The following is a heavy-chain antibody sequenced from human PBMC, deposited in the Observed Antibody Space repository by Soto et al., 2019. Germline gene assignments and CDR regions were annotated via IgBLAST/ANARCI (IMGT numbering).Heavy chain of an antibody. D-gene: IGHD6-13*01. CDR2: ISWNSGSI. Sequence: EVQLVESGGGLVQPGRSLRLSCAASGFTFDDYAMHWVRQAPGKGLEWVSGISWNSGSIGYADSVKGRFTISRDNAKNSLDLQMNSLRAGDTGVYYCASQSGTGTSDYWGQGTLVTVSS. CDR3: ASQSGTGTSDY. CDR1: GFTFDDYA. V-gene: IGHV3-9*01. J-gene: IGHJ4*02.